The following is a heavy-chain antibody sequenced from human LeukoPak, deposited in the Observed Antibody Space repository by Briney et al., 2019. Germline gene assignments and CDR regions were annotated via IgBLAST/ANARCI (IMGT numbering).Heavy chain of an antibody. Sequence: GESLQISSQGSGYRFTSYWIGWVRQMPGKGLEWMGIIYPGDSDTRYSPSFQGQVTISADKSISTAYLQWSSLKASDTAMYYCARQGGDCTNGVCYTGFDYWGQGTLVTVSS. CDR3: ARQGGDCTNGVCYTGFDY. V-gene: IGHV5-51*01. D-gene: IGHD2-8*01. CDR2: IYPGDSDT. CDR1: GYRFTSYW. J-gene: IGHJ4*02.